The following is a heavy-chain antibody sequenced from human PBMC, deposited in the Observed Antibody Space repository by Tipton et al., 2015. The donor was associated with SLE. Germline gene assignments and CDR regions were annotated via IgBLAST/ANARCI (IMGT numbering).Heavy chain of an antibody. V-gene: IGHV4-34*01. J-gene: IGHJ6*02. D-gene: IGHD6-13*01. Sequence: LRLSCAVYGGSFSGYYWSWIRQPPGKGLEWIGEIYHSGSTNYNPSLKSRVTISVDKSKNQFSLKLSSVTAADTAVYYCARSWYPTYYGMDVWGQGTTVTVSS. CDR2: IYHSGST. CDR1: GGSFSGYY. CDR3: ARSWYPTYYGMDV.